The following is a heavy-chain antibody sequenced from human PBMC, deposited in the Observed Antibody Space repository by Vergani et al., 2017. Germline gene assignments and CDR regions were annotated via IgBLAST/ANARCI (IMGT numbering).Heavy chain of an antibody. CDR2: ISGSGGST. Sequence: EVQLLESGGGLVQPGGSLRLSCAASGFTFSSYAMSWVRQAPGKGLEWVSAISGSGGSTYYEDSVKGRFTISRDNSKTPLYLQMNSLRAEDTAVYYCAKDGNIVVVPAVTRNSFDIWGQGTMVTVSS. V-gene: IGHV3-23*01. J-gene: IGHJ3*02. CDR3: AKDGNIVVVPAVTRNSFDI. D-gene: IGHD2-2*01. CDR1: GFTFSSYA.